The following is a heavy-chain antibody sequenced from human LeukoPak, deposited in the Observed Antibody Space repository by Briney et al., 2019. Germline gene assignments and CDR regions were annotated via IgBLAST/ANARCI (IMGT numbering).Heavy chain of an antibody. D-gene: IGHD3-10*01. CDR3: ARDMYGSGNFLPESP. J-gene: IGHJ5*02. V-gene: IGHV4-61*01. Sequence: SQTLSLTCTVSGVSVSSGSHYWTWIRQPPGKGWEWMGYRYYNGSTIYNPSLKSRVTISVDTSKNQFSLQLHSVTTADTAVYYCARDMYGSGNFLPESPWGQGTLVTVSS. CDR1: GVSVSSGSHY. CDR2: RYYNGST.